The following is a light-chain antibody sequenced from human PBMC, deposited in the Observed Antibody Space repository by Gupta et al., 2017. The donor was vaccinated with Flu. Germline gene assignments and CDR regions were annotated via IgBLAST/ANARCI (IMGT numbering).Light chain of an antibody. V-gene: IGKV1-39*01. CDR2: AAS. CDR1: QRISAY. Sequence: PSSLSASVGDRVTISCRAGQRISAYLNWFQGKPGKAPKLVIYAASSLQSGVPSRFSGSGSGTDFTLTISRLQLEDFATYYCQQSHSTPFTFGHGTNVDIK. CDR3: QQSHSTPFT. J-gene: IGKJ3*01.